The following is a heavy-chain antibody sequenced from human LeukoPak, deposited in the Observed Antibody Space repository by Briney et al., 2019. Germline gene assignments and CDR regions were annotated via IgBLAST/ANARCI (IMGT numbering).Heavy chain of an antibody. CDR1: GFTFSDYY. D-gene: IGHD3-22*01. J-gene: IGHJ4*02. Sequence: PGGSLRLSCAASGFTFSDYYMSWIRQAPGKGLEWVSYISSSGSTIYYADSVKGRFTISRDNAKNSLYLQMISLRAEDTAVYYCARAADYYDRSGYCSFPDYWGQGTLVTVSS. V-gene: IGHV3-11*01. CDR2: ISSSGSTI. CDR3: ARAADYYDRSGYCSFPDY.